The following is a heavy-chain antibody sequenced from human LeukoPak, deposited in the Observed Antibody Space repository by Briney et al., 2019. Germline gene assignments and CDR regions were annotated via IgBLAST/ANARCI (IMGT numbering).Heavy chain of an antibody. CDR3: AKGRAAAGTDYIYYYMDV. J-gene: IGHJ6*03. CDR1: GFTFSSYA. Sequence: GGSLRLSWAASGFTFSSYAMSWVRQAPGKGLEWVSAISGSGGSTYYADSVKGRFTISRDNSKNTLYLQMNSLRAEDTAVYYCAKGRAAAGTDYIYYYMDVWGKGTTVTVSS. V-gene: IGHV3-23*01. CDR2: ISGSGGST. D-gene: IGHD6-13*01.